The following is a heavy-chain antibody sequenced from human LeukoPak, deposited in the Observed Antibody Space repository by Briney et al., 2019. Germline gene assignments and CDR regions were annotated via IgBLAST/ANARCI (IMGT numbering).Heavy chain of an antibody. J-gene: IGHJ4*02. D-gene: IGHD3-10*01. V-gene: IGHV3-21*01. CDR2: ISSSSSYI. CDR3: AREITMVRGDDY. Sequence: PGGSLRLSCAASGFTFSSYSMNWVRQAPGKGLEWVSSISSSSSYIYYADSVKGRFTISRDNAKNSLYLQMNGLRAEDTAVYYCAREITMVRGDDYWGQGTLVTVSS. CDR1: GFTFSSYS.